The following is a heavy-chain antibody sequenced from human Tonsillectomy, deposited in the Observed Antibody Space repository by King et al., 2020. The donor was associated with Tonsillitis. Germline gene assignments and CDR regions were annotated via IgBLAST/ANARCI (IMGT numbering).Heavy chain of an antibody. CDR2: IRYDGTNK. CDR3: AKEFTEWGFGELFLGY. Sequence: QLVQSGGGVVQPGGSLRLSCAASGFTFSMFGMHWVRQAPGKGLEWLAFIRYDGTNKYYADSVKARFTISRDNSKNTLYLQMNSLRAEDTAVYYCAKEFTEWGFGELFLGYWGQGTLVTVSS. V-gene: IGHV3-30*02. J-gene: IGHJ4*02. D-gene: IGHD3-10*01. CDR1: GFTFSMFG.